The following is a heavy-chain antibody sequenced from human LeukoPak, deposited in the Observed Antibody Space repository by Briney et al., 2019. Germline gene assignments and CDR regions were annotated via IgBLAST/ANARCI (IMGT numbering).Heavy chain of an antibody. CDR1: GGSTNSSSYY. Sequence: PSQTLSLTCNVSGGSTNSSSYYWSWIRQPPGKGLEWIGYIYYGGRTNYNPSLKSRVSMSVDTSKNQFSLKLSSVTAADTAVYYCAREKGFAYWGQGTLVTVSS. D-gene: IGHD3-10*01. J-gene: IGHJ4*02. CDR3: AREKGFAY. CDR2: IYYGGRT. V-gene: IGHV4-61*01.